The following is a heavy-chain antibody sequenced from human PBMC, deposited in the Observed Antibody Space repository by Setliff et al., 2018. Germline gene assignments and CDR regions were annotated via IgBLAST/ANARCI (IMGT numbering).Heavy chain of an antibody. CDR1: GGSLSSYY. Sequence: SETLSLTCTVSGGSLSSYYWSWIRQPPGKGLEWIGHIYYSGTTNYNASLKNRVSISVDTSKNHFSLKLNSVTAADTAVYYCAREGVDTRSSTDYRYYMDVWGKGTTVTVSS. CDR2: IYYSGTT. CDR3: AREGVDTRSSTDYRYYMDV. V-gene: IGHV4-59*01. J-gene: IGHJ6*03. D-gene: IGHD5-18*01.